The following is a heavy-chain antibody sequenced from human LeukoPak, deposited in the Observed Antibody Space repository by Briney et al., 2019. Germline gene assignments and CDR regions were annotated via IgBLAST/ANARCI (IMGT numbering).Heavy chain of an antibody. J-gene: IGHJ4*02. D-gene: IGHD3-10*01. CDR1: GFTISSYW. Sequence: PGGSLTLSCAASGFTISSYWMSWVRQAPGKGLEWVANIKQDGSEKYYVDSVKGRFTISRDNAKNSLYLQMNGLRAEDTAVYYCARDSSGSYSQGFDYWGQGTLVIVSS. V-gene: IGHV3-7*01. CDR3: ARDSSGSYSQGFDY. CDR2: IKQDGSEK.